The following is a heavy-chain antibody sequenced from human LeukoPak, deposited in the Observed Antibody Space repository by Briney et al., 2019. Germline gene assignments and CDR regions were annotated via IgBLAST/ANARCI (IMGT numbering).Heavy chain of an antibody. V-gene: IGHV3-7*01. CDR1: GFTFSDYW. Sequence: GGSLRLSCEASGFTFSDYWMGWVRQAPGKGLEWVANIIKDGSDKYYEDSVKGRFTISRDNAKNSVYLQMSSLRVEDTAVYYCTRELWPGDYWGQGILVTVSS. CDR2: IIKDGSDK. CDR3: TRELWPGDY. D-gene: IGHD3-16*01. J-gene: IGHJ4*02.